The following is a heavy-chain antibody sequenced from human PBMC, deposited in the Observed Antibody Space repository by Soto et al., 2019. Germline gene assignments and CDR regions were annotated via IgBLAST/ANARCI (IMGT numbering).Heavy chain of an antibody. CDR1: GASISSSRSY. CDR2: FYYTGGT. Sequence: PSETLSLTCTVSGASISSSRSYWGWVHQPPGKGLEWIVSFYYTGGTYSTYYNPSLKSRVTISVDTSKSQFSLNLRSVTAADTAVYYCASPRQGNYDFLSGYYALDYWGQGTLVTVSS. V-gene: IGHV4-39*01. D-gene: IGHD3-3*01. CDR3: ASPRQGNYDFLSGYYALDY. J-gene: IGHJ4*02.